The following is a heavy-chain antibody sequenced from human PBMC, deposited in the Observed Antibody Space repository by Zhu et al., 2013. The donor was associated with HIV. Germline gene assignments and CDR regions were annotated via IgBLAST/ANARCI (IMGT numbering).Heavy chain of an antibody. D-gene: IGHD5-18*01. Sequence: VQLQESGPGLVKPSETLSLTCAVSGYSISSGYYWGWIRQPPGKGLEWIGSIYHSGSTYYNPSLKSRVTISVDTSKNQFSLKLSSVTAADTAVYYCARVDTAMVIPPSYWYFDLWGRGTLVTVSS. CDR3: ARVDTAMVIPPSYWYFDL. CDR2: IYHSGST. CDR1: GYSISSGYY. J-gene: IGHJ2*01. V-gene: IGHV4-38-2*01.